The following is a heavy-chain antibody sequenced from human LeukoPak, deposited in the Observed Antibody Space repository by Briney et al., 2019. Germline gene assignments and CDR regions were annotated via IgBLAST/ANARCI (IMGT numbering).Heavy chain of an antibody. D-gene: IGHD3-16*02. Sequence: ASVKVSCKASGYTFTGYYMHWVRQAPGQGLEWMGRINPNSGGTNYAQKFQGRVTMTRDMSISTAYMELSRLRSDDTAVYYCARDSGTYDYVWGSYRFDYWGQGTLVTVSS. CDR3: ARDSGTYDYVWGSYRFDY. CDR2: INPNSGGT. CDR1: GYTFTGYY. J-gene: IGHJ4*02. V-gene: IGHV1-2*06.